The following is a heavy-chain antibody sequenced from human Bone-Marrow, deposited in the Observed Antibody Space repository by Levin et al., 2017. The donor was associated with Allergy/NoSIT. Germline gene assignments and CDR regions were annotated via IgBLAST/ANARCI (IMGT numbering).Heavy chain of an antibody. CDR2: IRNRVDGGST. D-gene: IGHD4-23*01. CDR1: GFTFSSAW. V-gene: IGHV3-15*01. CDR3: TSLNPHGGNSDYY. Sequence: GGSLRLSCVASGFTFSSAWLNWVRQAPGKGPEWVGRIRNRVDGGSTDYAAPVKGSFTISRDDSRNTLYLHMNDLRTEDTAVYYCTSLNPHGGNSDYYWGQGTLVTVSS. J-gene: IGHJ4*02.